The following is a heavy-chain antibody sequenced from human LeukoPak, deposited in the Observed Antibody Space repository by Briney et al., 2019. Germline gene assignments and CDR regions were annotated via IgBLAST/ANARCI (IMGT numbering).Heavy chain of an antibody. D-gene: IGHD6-13*01. V-gene: IGHV4-59*01. CDR2: IYYSGST. CDR3: ARDHIAAAGEGTYNWFDP. Sequence: PSETLSLTCTVSGGSISSYYWSWIRQPPGKGLEWIGYIYYSGSTNYNPSLKSRVTISVDTSKNQFSLKLSSVTAADTAVYYCARDHIAAAGEGTYNWFDPWGQGTLVTVSS. J-gene: IGHJ5*02. CDR1: GGSISSYY.